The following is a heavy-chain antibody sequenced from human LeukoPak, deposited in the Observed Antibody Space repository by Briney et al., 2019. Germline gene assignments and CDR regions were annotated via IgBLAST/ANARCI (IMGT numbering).Heavy chain of an antibody. CDR1: GGSFSGYY. J-gene: IGHJ6*02. CDR2: INHSGST. CDR3: AGVANIVVVPAAPFHYYYGMDV. D-gene: IGHD2-2*01. V-gene: IGHV4-34*01. Sequence: PSETLSLTCVVYGGSFSGYYWSWIRQPPGKGLEWIGEINHSGSTNYNPSLKSRVTISVDTSKNQFSLKLSSVTAADTAVYYCAGVANIVVVPAAPFHYYYGMDVWGQGTTVTVSS.